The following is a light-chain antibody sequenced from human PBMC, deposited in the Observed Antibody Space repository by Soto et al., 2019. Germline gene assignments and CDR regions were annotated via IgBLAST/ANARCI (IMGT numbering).Light chain of an antibody. J-gene: IGKJ1*01. CDR3: XXXXXXXXT. CDR1: QSIRTW. V-gene: IGKV1-5*03. CDR2: KAS. Sequence: DIQMTQSPSTLSASVGDRVTITCRASQSIRTWLAWYQQKPGKAPNLLIYKASNLESGVPLRFSGSGSGTEFTLTISSLQPXXXXXXXXXXXXXXXXTFGQGTKVDIK.